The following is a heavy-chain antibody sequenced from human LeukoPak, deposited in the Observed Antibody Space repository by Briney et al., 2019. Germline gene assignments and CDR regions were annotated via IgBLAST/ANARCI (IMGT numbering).Heavy chain of an antibody. Sequence: PSETLSLTCNVSGGSINRHYWTWIRQTPQRGLEWIGYIYYSGGTNYNPSLQSRVTISADTSANQFSLRLTSVTAADTAVYYCARRTASWYLRAFDLWGPGTMVTVSS. CDR2: IYYSGGT. CDR1: GGSINRHY. D-gene: IGHD6-13*01. V-gene: IGHV4-59*08. J-gene: IGHJ3*01. CDR3: ARRTASWYLRAFDL.